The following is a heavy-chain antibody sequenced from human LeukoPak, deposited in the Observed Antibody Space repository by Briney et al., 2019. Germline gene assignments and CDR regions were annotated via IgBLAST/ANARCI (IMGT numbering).Heavy chain of an antibody. Sequence: ASVKVSCKASGYTFTSYDINWVRQATGQGLEWMGWMNPNGGNTGYAQKFQGRVTITRNTSISTAYMELSSLRSEDTAVYYCARGLGAAAADFDYWGQGTLVTVSS. CDR3: ARGLGAAAADFDY. D-gene: IGHD6-13*01. CDR1: GYTFTSYD. CDR2: MNPNGGNT. V-gene: IGHV1-8*03. J-gene: IGHJ4*02.